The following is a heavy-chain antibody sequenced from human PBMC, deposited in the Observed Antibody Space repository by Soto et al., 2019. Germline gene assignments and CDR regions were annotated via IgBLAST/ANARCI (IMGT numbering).Heavy chain of an antibody. CDR3: AAIPLTSGVVSGRFDP. J-gene: IGHJ5*02. CDR2: ISHRGST. CDR1: GGSISSDKW. Sequence: QVHLQESGPGLVKPSGTLALTCAVSGGSISSDKWWTWVRQPPGKGLEWIGEISHRGSTNYSPSFKSRLSLAVDTTETQFSLGLTSVTAADTAVYYCAAIPLTSGVVSGRFDPWGQGIMVTVSS. V-gene: IGHV4-4*02. D-gene: IGHD3-3*01.